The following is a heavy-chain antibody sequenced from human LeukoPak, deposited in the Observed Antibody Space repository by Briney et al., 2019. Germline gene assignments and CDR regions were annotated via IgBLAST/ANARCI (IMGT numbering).Heavy chain of an antibody. J-gene: IGHJ3*02. CDR3: ARVPEYSSSSGRPFGAFDI. CDR1: GGTFSSYA. Sequence: ASVKVSCKASGGTFSSYAISWVRQAPGQGLEWMGGIIPIFGTANYAQKFQGRVTITTDESTSTAYMELSSLRSEDTAVYYCARVPEYSSSSGRPFGAFDIWGQGTMVTVSS. V-gene: IGHV1-69*05. D-gene: IGHD6-6*01. CDR2: IIPIFGTA.